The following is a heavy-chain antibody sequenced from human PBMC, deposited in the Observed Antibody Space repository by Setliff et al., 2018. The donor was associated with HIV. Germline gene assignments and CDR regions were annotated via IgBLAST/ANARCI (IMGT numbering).Heavy chain of an antibody. D-gene: IGHD2-15*01. CDR2: ISGSGDTI. CDR1: GFRFSDYT. J-gene: IGHJ4*02. CDR3: VRGLGSEFDY. Sequence: GGSLRLSCAPSGFRFSDYTMTWVRQAPGKGLECVSGISGSGDTIYYAASVKGRFTIARDDSKKSLYLQMNSLKIEDTAVYYCVRGLGSEFDYWGQGTLVTVSS. V-gene: IGHV3-23*01.